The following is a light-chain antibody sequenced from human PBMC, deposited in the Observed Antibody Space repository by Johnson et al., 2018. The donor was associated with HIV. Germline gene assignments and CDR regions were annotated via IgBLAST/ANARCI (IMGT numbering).Light chain of an antibody. Sequence: QSVLTQPPSVSAAPGQKVTISCSGSSSNIGNNYVSLYQQLPVTAPKLLIYDNNKRPSGIPDRFSGSKSGTSATLGITGLQTGDEADYYCGTWDSSLSYVFGTGTKVTVL. CDR3: GTWDSSLSYV. J-gene: IGLJ1*01. CDR1: SSNIGNNY. V-gene: IGLV1-51*01. CDR2: DNN.